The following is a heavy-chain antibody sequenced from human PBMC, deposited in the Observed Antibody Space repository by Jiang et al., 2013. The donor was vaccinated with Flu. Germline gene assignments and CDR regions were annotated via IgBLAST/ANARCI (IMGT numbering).Heavy chain of an antibody. CDR3: AKSPWHYYDSSGYGYFDL. V-gene: IGHV3-23*01. J-gene: IGHJ2*01. D-gene: IGHD3-22*01. Sequence: VQLLESGGGLVQPGGSLRLSCAASGFTFSSYAMSWVRQAPGKGLEWVSAISGSGGSTYYADSVKGRFTISRDNSKNTLYLQMNSLRAEDTAVYYCAKSPWHYYDSSGYGYFDLWGRGTLVTVSS. CDR1: GFTFSSYA. CDR2: ISGSGGST.